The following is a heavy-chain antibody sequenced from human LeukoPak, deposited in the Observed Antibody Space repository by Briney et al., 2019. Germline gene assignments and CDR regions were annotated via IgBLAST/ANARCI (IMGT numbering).Heavy chain of an antibody. CDR3: ATESSTYRNAMDV. V-gene: IGHV1-24*01. D-gene: IGHD5-18*01. Sequence: GASVKVSCKVSGYTLTELSIHWMRQAPGTGLEWVGGFDPEDGETIYAQKFQGRVTMTEDTSTDTPYMEQSSLRSEDTAVYYCATESSTYRNAMDVWGQGTTVTVSS. CDR2: FDPEDGET. J-gene: IGHJ6*02. CDR1: GYTLTELS.